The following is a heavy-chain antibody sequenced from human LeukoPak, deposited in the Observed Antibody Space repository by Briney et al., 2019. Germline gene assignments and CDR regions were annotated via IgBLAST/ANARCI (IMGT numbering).Heavy chain of an antibody. J-gene: IGHJ4*02. V-gene: IGHV3-7*03. CDR1: GFPFSDFW. D-gene: IGHD5/OR15-5a*01. CDR2: IKKDGTET. CDR3: ARGGYSVYFFSGDY. Sequence: XGSLRLSCTASGFPFSDFWMTWVRQAPGKGVEWVANIKKDGTETYYVDSVKGRFTVSRENANNSLYLHMNSLRAADTAVYYCARGGYSVYFFSGDYWGQGSLVTVSS.